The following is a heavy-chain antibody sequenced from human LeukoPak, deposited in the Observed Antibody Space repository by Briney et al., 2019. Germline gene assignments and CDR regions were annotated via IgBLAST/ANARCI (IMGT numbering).Heavy chain of an antibody. CDR1: GGPISSSIYY. V-gene: IGHV4-39*01. CDR3: ARHHPYTAMARGYFDL. D-gene: IGHD5-18*01. CDR2: IYYSGST. Sequence: SETLSLTCAVSGGPISSSIYYCRWIRQPPGKGLEWIGTIYYSGSTYYNPSLKSRVTISADSSKNQFSLKLSSVTAADTAVYYCARHHPYTAMARGYFDLWGRGTLVTVSS. J-gene: IGHJ2*01.